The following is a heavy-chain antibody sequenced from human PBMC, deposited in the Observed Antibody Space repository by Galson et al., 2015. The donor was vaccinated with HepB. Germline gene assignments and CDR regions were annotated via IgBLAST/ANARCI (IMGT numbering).Heavy chain of an antibody. D-gene: IGHD2-2*01. V-gene: IGHV3-21*01. CDR2: ISKSSTHI. CDR1: GFASGAYA. CDR3: AVPRIGYCSGISCYAHPWELIELRNYGMDV. J-gene: IGHJ6*02. Sequence: SLRLSCAASGFASGAYAMSWVRQAPGKGLEWVSSISKSSTHIFYADLVKGRFTISRDNAKNSLYLQMNSLRAEDTAVYYCAVPRIGYCSGISCYAHPWELIELRNYGMDVWGQGTTVTVSS.